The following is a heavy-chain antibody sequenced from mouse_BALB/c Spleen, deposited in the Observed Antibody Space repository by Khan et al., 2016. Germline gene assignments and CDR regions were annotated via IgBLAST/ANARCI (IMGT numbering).Heavy chain of an antibody. Sequence: LVKTGASVKISCKASGYSFTGYYMHWVKQSHGKSLEWIGYITCYNGATSYNQKFKGKATFTVDTSSSTAYMQFNSLTSEDSAVYYCAREGDYYRYTVYAMDYWGQGTSVTVSS. CDR2: ITCYNGAT. J-gene: IGHJ4*01. CDR1: GYSFTGYY. CDR3: AREGDYYRYTVYAMDY. V-gene: IGHV1S34*01. D-gene: IGHD2-14*01.